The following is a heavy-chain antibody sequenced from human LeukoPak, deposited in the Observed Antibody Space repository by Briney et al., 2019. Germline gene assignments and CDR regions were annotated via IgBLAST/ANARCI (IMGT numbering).Heavy chain of an antibody. Sequence: GGSLRLSCAASGFTFSSYGMHWVRQAPGKGLEWVAVISYDGSNKYYADSVKGRFTISRDNSKNTLYLQMSSLRAEDTAVYYCAKGAYYYDSSGYLYFDYWGQGTLVTVSS. J-gene: IGHJ4*02. CDR2: ISYDGSNK. CDR3: AKGAYYYDSSGYLYFDY. V-gene: IGHV3-30*18. CDR1: GFTFSSYG. D-gene: IGHD3-22*01.